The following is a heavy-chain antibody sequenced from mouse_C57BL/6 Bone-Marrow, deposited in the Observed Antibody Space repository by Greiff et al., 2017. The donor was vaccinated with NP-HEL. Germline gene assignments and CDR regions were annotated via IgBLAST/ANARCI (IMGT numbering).Heavy chain of an antibody. D-gene: IGHD1-1*01. CDR1: GYTFTSYW. CDR2: IHPNSGST. V-gene: IGHV1-64*01. Sequence: QVQLQQSGAELVKPGASVKLSCKASGYTFTSYWMHWVKQRPGQGLEWIGMIHPNSGSTNYNEKFKSKATLTVDKSSSTAYMQLSSLTSEDSAVYYCARSEIYYYGSSYRGWYFDVWGTGTTVTVSS. J-gene: IGHJ1*03. CDR3: ARSEIYYYGSSYRGWYFDV.